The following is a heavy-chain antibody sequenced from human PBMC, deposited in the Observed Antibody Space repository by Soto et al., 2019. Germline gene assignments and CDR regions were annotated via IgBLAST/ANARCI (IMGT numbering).Heavy chain of an antibody. CDR2: IWYDGSNK. J-gene: IGHJ4*02. CDR1: GFTFSSYG. D-gene: IGHD6-19*01. Sequence: GGSLRLSCAASGFTFSSYGMHWVRQAPGKGLEWVAVIWYDGSNKYYADSVKGRFTISRDNSKNTLYLQMNSLRAEDTAVYYCARDLSIDSSGWYYFDYWGQGTLVTVSS. V-gene: IGHV3-33*01. CDR3: ARDLSIDSSGWYYFDY.